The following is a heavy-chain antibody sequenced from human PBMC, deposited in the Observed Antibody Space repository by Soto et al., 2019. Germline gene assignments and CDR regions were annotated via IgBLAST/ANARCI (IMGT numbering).Heavy chain of an antibody. V-gene: IGHV3-33*01. CDR3: ARDSLRYSRGWLSYFEY. CDR1: GFTFSSYG. Sequence: QVQLVESGGGVVQPGRSLRLSCAASGFTFSSYGMHWVRQAPGKGLEWVAVIWYDGSSKYYADSVKGRFTISRDNSKNALYLQMNRLGAGDTAVYYCARDSLRYSRGWLSYFEYWGQGNLVTVSS. CDR2: IWYDGSSK. D-gene: IGHD6-19*01. J-gene: IGHJ4*02.